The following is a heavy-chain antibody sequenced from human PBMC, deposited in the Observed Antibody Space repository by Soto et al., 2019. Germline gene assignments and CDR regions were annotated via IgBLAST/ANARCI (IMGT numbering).Heavy chain of an antibody. CDR1: GGSISSGAYY. J-gene: IGHJ4*02. V-gene: IGHV4-31*03. D-gene: IGHD1-1*01. CDR2: IYSSGST. CDR3: AEVRQHYFEF. Sequence: QVQLQESGPGLVKPSQTLSLTCTVSGGSISSGAYYWSWIRQHPGKGLEWIGYIYSSGSTYSNPALKSRVAISLDESKNQFSLKLSSVTAADTAVKYCAEVRQHYFEFWGQGTLVTVSS.